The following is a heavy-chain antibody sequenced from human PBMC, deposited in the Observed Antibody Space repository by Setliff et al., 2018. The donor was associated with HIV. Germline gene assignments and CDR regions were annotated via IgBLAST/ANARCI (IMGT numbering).Heavy chain of an antibody. D-gene: IGHD2-2*01. CDR1: GSYISGHY. Sequence: SETRSRTCTVSGSYISGHYWSWIRQPPGKGLEWIAYIFYTGSTNYNPSLKSRVTISVDTSKNQFFLKLSSVTAADTAVYYCVRGYCSSTTCYDDYYYMDVWGKGSTVTVSS. CDR3: VRGYCSSTTCYDDYYYMDV. V-gene: IGHV4-59*11. CDR2: IFYTGST. J-gene: IGHJ6*03.